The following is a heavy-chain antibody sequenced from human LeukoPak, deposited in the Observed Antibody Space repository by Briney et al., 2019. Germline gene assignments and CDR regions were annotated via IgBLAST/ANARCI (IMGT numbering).Heavy chain of an antibody. J-gene: IGHJ4*02. CDR2: ISWNSGSI. CDR1: GFTFDDYA. Sequence: GGSLRLSCAASGFTFDDYAMHWVRQAPGKGLEWVSGISWNSGSIGYADSVKGRFTISRDNAKNSLYLQMNSLRAGDTALYYCAKNADYSSGWYGGGGFDYWGQGTLVTVSS. D-gene: IGHD6-19*01. CDR3: AKNADYSSGWYGGGGFDY. V-gene: IGHV3-9*01.